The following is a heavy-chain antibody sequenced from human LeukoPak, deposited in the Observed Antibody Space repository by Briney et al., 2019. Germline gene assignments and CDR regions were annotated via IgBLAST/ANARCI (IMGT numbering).Heavy chain of an antibody. J-gene: IGHJ3*02. CDR2: ISSSGST. CDR1: GDSISSGDYY. D-gene: IGHD3-22*01. V-gene: IGHV4-61*02. Sequence: SETLSLTCTVSGDSISSGDYYWSWIRQPAGKGLEWIGRISSSGSTNYNPSLKSRVTISVDTSKNQFSLKLSSVTAADTAVYFCARGPYSYDSSGAFDIWGQGSMVTVSS. CDR3: ARGPYSYDSSGAFDI.